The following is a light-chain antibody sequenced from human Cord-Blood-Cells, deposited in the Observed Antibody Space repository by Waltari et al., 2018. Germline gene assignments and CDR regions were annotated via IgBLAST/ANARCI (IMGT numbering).Light chain of an antibody. CDR1: SSNIGSPT. CDR2: SNN. CDR3: AAWDDSLNGPV. Sequence: QSVLTQPPSASGTPGQRVTISCSGSSSNIGSPTVNWYQQLPGTATKLLIYSNNQRPSEVPDRFAGSKSGTSAALAISGRQSEDEADYYCAAWDDSLNGPVFGGGTKLTVL. J-gene: IGLJ2*01. V-gene: IGLV1-44*01.